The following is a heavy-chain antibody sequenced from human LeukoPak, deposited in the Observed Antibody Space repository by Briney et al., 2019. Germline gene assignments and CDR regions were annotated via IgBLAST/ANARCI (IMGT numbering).Heavy chain of an antibody. V-gene: IGHV3-30-3*01. D-gene: IGHD5-18*01. CDR1: GFTFSSYA. CDR2: ISYDGSNK. J-gene: IGHJ6*02. CDR3: ARDAVDTAMVYYYYGMDV. Sequence: GGSLRLSCAVSGFTFSSYAMHWVRQAPGKGLEWVAVISYDGSNKYYADSVKGRFTISRDNSKNTLYLQMNSLRAEDTAVYYCARDAVDTAMVYYYYGMDVWGQGTTVTVSS.